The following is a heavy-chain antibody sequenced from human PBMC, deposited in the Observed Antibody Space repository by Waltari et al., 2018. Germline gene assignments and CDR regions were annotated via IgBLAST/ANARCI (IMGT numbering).Heavy chain of an antibody. Sequence: QVQLQQWGAGLLKPSETLSLTCAVYGGSFSGYYWSWIRQPPGKGLEWIGEINHSGSTNYNPSLKSRVTISVDTSKNQFSLKLSSVTAADTAVYYCARGGPWELPFDYWGQGTLVTVSS. CDR3: ARGGPWELPFDY. CDR1: GGSFSGYY. CDR2: INHSGST. J-gene: IGHJ4*02. D-gene: IGHD1-26*01. V-gene: IGHV4-34*01.